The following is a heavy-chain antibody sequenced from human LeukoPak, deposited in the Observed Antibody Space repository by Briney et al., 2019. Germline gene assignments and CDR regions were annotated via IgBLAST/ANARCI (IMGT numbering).Heavy chain of an antibody. Sequence: GGSLRLSSAASGFTFSSYSMNWVRQAPGKGLEWVSSISSSSSYIYYADSVKGRFTISRDNAKNSLYLQMNSLRAEDTAVYYCATSSSWYSGDYWGQGTLVTVSS. CDR3: ATSSSWYSGDY. CDR1: GFTFSSYS. J-gene: IGHJ4*02. D-gene: IGHD6-13*01. CDR2: ISSSSSYI. V-gene: IGHV3-21*01.